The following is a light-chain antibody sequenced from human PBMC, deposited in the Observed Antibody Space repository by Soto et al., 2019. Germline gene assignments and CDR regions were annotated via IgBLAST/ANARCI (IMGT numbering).Light chain of an antibody. J-gene: IGLJ2*01. CDR3: AAWDDSLSGVV. CDR1: SSNIGSNY. Sequence: QSVLTQPPSAYGTPGQRVTISCSGSSSNIGSNYVYWYQQLPGTVPQLLIYRNSERPSGVPDRFSGSKSGTSASLAISGLRSEDEADYYCAAWDDSLSGVVFGGGTKVTVL. V-gene: IGLV1-47*01. CDR2: RNS.